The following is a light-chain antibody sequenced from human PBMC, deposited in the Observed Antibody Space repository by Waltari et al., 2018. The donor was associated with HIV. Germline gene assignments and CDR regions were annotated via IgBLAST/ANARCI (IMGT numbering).Light chain of an antibody. CDR1: QSVSIDS. CDR3: QHYDDSPQKFT. Sequence: EIVLTQSPGTLSLSPGERATLPCRTSQSVSIDSLTWYQQKPGQAPRLLIYYASSRATGIPDRFTGSGSGTDFTLTISRLEPEDFAVYYCQHYDDSPQKFTFGPGTKVDMK. V-gene: IGKV3-20*01. J-gene: IGKJ3*01. CDR2: YAS.